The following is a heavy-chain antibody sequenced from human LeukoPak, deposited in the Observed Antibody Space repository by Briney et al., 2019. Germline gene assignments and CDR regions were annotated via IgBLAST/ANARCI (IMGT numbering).Heavy chain of an antibody. V-gene: IGHV5-51*01. CDR3: ARGPLHYYDSSGYMPGGFVVY. D-gene: IGHD3-22*01. CDR1: GYNFTSYW. CDR2: IYPGDSDT. Sequence: GESLKISCKGSGYNFTSYWIGWVRQMPGKGLEWMGIIYPGDSDTRYSPSFQGQVTISADKSISTAYLQWSSLKASDTAMYYCARGPLHYYDSSGYMPGGFVVYWGQGTLVTVSS. J-gene: IGHJ4*02.